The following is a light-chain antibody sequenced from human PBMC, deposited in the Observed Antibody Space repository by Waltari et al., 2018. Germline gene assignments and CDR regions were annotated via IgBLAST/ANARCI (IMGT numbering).Light chain of an antibody. CDR1: SSDIGGYDY. CDR2: DVN. CDR3: SSYTSSNTFL. Sequence: QSALTQPASVSGSPGQSITISCTGTSSDIGGYDYVSWYQQHPGTAPKLIIYDVNKRPSGVSNRFSGSKSGNTASLTISGLQTDYEADYYCSSYTSSNTFLFGTGTKVTVL. J-gene: IGLJ1*01. V-gene: IGLV2-14*03.